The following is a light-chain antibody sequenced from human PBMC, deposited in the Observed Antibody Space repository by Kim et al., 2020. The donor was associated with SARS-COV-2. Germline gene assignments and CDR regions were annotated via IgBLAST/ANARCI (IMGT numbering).Light chain of an antibody. Sequence: VSAGQTASITCSGDKLGDKYACWYQQKPGQSPVLVIYQDSKRPSGIPERFSGSNSGNTATLTISGTQAMDEADYYCQAWDSSTEVFGTGTKVTV. CDR3: QAWDSSTEV. CDR1: KLGDKY. J-gene: IGLJ1*01. CDR2: QDS. V-gene: IGLV3-1*01.